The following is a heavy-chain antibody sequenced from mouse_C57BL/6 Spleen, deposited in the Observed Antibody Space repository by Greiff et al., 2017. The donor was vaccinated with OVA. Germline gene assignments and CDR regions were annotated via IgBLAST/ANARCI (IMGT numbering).Heavy chain of an antibody. CDR2: IDPEDGET. V-gene: IGHV14-2*01. CDR1: GFNIKDYY. J-gene: IGHJ4*01. CDR3: ARSFLITTVVATGAMDY. D-gene: IGHD1-1*01. Sequence: EVQLQQSGAELVKPGASVKLSCTASGFNIKDYYMHWVKQRTEQGLEWIGRIDPEDGETKYAPKFQGKATITADTSSNTAYLQLSSLTSADTAVYYCARSFLITTVVATGAMDYWGQGTSVTVSS.